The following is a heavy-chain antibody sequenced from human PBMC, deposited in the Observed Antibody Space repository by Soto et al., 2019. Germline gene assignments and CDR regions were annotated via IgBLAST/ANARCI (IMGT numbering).Heavy chain of an antibody. V-gene: IGHV3-30*18. Sequence: ESGGGVVQPGRSLRLSCAASGFTFSSYGMHWVRQAPGKGLEWVAVISHDGSDKYYADSVKGRFTISRDNSKNTLYLQMNRLRAEDTAFYHCAKGDSMIVVTMLFDYWGQGTLVTVSS. D-gene: IGHD3-22*01. J-gene: IGHJ4*02. CDR1: GFTFSSYG. CDR3: AKGDSMIVVTMLFDY. CDR2: ISHDGSDK.